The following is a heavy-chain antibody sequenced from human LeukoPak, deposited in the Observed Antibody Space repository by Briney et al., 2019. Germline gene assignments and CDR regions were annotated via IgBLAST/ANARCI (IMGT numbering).Heavy chain of an antibody. Sequence: SETLSLTCTVSGGSISSSSYYWGWIRQPPGKGLEWIGSIYYSGSTYYSPSLKSRVTISVDTSKNQFSLKLSSVTAADTAVYYCARSGSSYFDYWGQGTLVTVSS. CDR3: ARSGSSYFDY. CDR1: GGSISSSSYY. CDR2: IYYSGST. J-gene: IGHJ4*02. V-gene: IGHV4-39*01. D-gene: IGHD6-13*01.